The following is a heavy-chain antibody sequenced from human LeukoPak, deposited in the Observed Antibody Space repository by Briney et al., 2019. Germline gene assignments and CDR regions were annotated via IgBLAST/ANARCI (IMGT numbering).Heavy chain of an antibody. Sequence: ASVKVSCKASGYTFTSYYMHWVRQAPGQGLEWMGIINPSGGSTSYAQKFQGRVTMTRDTSTSTVYMELSSLRSEDTAVYYCARDEGYYDSSGYYSGPYYFDYWGQGTLVTVSS. CDR2: INPSGGST. CDR1: GYTFTSYY. CDR3: ARDEGYYDSSGYYSGPYYFDY. J-gene: IGHJ4*02. V-gene: IGHV1-46*01. D-gene: IGHD3-22*01.